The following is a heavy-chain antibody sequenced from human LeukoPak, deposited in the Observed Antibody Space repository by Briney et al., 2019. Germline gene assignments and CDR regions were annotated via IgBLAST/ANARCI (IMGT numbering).Heavy chain of an antibody. CDR3: ARDKSGHPADY. CDR2: ISYDGSNK. V-gene: IGHV3-30*03. Sequence: GGSLRLSCAASGFTFSSYGMHWVRQAPGKGLEWVAVISYDGSNKYYADSVKGRFTISRDNSKNTLYLQMNSLRAEDTAVYYCARDKSGHPADYWGQGTLVTVSS. CDR1: GFTFSSYG. D-gene: IGHD3-10*01. J-gene: IGHJ4*02.